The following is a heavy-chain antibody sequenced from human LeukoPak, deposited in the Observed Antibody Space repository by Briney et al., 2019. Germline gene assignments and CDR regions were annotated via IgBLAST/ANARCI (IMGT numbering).Heavy chain of an antibody. CDR1: GYTFTNYY. CDR2: INPSGGGT. J-gene: IGHJ4*02. Sequence: ASVKVSCKASGYTFTNYYIHWVRQAPGQGLERMGIINPSGGGTTYAQKFQGRLTITRDMSTSTVYMELSSLGSDDTAVYYCARNIGTAVLDFWGQGTLVTVSS. D-gene: IGHD5-12*01. CDR3: ARNIGTAVLDF. V-gene: IGHV1-46*01.